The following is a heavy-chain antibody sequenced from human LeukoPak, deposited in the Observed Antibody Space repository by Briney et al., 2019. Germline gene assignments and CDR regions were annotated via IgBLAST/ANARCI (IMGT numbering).Heavy chain of an antibody. CDR3: AKGGVLYNFDY. J-gene: IGHJ4*02. CDR1: GFTFNSSA. Sequence: GGSLRLSCAASGFTFNSSAMIWVRQAPGKGREWVSSISGSGGSTYYADSVKRRFNISRDNPKNTLYLQMNSLRAEDTAVYYCAKGGVLYNFDYWGQGTLVTVSS. CDR2: ISGSGGST. D-gene: IGHD3-16*01. V-gene: IGHV3-23*01.